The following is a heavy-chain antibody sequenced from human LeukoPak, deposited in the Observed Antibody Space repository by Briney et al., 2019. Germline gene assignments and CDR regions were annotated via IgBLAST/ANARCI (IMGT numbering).Heavy chain of an antibody. J-gene: IGHJ4*02. D-gene: IGHD5-12*01. Sequence: SETLSLTCTVSGGSLSSYYWSWIRQPPGKGLEWIGYIYYSGSTNYNPSLKSRVTISVDTSKNQFSLILSSVTAADTAVYYCARRHSGYDFGVFDYWGQGALVTVSS. V-gene: IGHV4-59*08. CDR1: GGSLSSYY. CDR2: IYYSGST. CDR3: ARRHSGYDFGVFDY.